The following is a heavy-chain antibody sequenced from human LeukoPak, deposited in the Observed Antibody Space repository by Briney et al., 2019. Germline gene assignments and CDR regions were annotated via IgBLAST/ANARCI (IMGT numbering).Heavy chain of an antibody. V-gene: IGHV3-23*01. CDR3: AKDLXPXVFXDYVWGSYRTDY. Sequence: GGSLRLSCAASGFTFSSYAMSWVRQAPGKGLEWVSAISGSGGSTYYADSVKGRFTISRDNSKNTLYLQMNSLRAEDTAVYYCAKDLXPXVFXDYVWGSYRTDYWGQGTLVTVSS. CDR2: ISGSGGST. J-gene: IGHJ4*02. D-gene: IGHD3-16*02. CDR1: GFTFSSYA.